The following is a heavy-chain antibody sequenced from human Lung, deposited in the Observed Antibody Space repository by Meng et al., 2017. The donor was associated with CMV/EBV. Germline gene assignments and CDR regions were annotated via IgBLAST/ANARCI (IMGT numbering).Heavy chain of an antibody. J-gene: IGHJ4*02. D-gene: IGHD6-19*01. CDR1: GGSISSSNW. Sequence: EHEVSVPGPWMPSGTLSLPSGSSGGSISSSNWWSWVRQPPGKGLEWIGEIYHSGSTNYNPSLKSRVTISVDKSKNQFSLKLSSVTAADTAVYYCASFPPPGKQWLVTDYWGQGTLVTVSS. CDR2: IYHSGST. V-gene: IGHV4-4*02. CDR3: ASFPPPGKQWLVTDY.